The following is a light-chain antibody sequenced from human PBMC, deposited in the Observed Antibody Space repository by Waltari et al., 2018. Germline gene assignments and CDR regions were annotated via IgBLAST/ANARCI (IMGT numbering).Light chain of an antibody. CDR3: QNHERLPAT. Sequence: EIVLTQSPGTLSLSTGERATLACRASQSIGKYLVWYQQKPGQAPRLLIYAASSRATGVPDRFSGSGSGTDFSLTISRLEPEDFAVYYCQNHERLPATFGQGTKVEIK. J-gene: IGKJ1*01. CDR2: AAS. V-gene: IGKV3-20*01. CDR1: QSIGKY.